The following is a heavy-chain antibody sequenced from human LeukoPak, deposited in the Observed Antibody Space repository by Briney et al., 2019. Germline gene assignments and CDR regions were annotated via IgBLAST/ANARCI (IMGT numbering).Heavy chain of an antibody. D-gene: IGHD2-2*01. CDR3: ARPRGCGTTRCNNFDY. J-gene: IGHJ4*02. CDR1: GFTFSSYE. Sequence: GGSLRLSWAASGFTFSSYEMNWVRQAPGKGLEWVSYISSSGSTIYYADSVKGRFTISRDNAKNSLYLQMNSLRAEDTAVYYCARPRGCGTTRCNNFDYWGQGTLVTVSS. V-gene: IGHV3-48*03. CDR2: ISSSGSTI.